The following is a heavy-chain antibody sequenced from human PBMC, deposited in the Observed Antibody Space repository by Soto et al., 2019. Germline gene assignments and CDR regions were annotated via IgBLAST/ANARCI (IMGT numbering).Heavy chain of an antibody. Sequence: TGGSLRLSCAAPGFTFSTYDMHWVRQVPGKGLEWVSAIGSAHDPYYLGSVKGRFSISRENAKNSLYLQMNSLTTGDTAVYYCARAYLGRLPRRADYYYALDVWGQGTTVTVSS. CDR2: IGSAHDP. V-gene: IGHV3-13*05. CDR3: ARAYLGRLPRRADYYYALDV. D-gene: IGHD1-26*01. J-gene: IGHJ6*02. CDR1: GFTFSTYD.